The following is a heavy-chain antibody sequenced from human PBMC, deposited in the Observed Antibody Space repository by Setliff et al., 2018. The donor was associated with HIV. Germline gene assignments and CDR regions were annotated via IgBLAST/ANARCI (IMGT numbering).Heavy chain of an antibody. CDR1: ADSVTSYS. V-gene: IGHV4-4*08. J-gene: IGHJ5*01. CDR2: VSTTDGA. D-gene: IGHD1-1*01. Sequence: LSLTCSVSADSVTSYSWEWIRQPPGRRLEWIGSVSTTDGATYNPSLQSRVSMSVDPSKKQVSQHLTSVTAADTAVYYCSRGSAAGTGLPPRDSWGQGILVT. CDR3: SRGSAAGTGLPPRDS.